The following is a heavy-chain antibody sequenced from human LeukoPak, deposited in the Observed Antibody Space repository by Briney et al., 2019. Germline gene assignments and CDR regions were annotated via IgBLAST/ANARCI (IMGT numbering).Heavy chain of an antibody. Sequence: ASVKVSCKASGYTFTSYDINWVRQATGEGLEWMGWMNPNSGNTGYAQKFQGRVTMTRNTSISTAYMELSSLRSEDTAVYYCARAGDSQGGNDYWGQGTLVTVSS. CDR1: GYTFTSYD. V-gene: IGHV1-8*01. CDR2: MNPNSGNT. CDR3: ARAGDSQGGNDY. D-gene: IGHD4-17*01. J-gene: IGHJ4*02.